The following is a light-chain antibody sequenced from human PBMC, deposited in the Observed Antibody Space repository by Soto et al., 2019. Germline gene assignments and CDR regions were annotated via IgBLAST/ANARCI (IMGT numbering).Light chain of an antibody. Sequence: DIHLTQSPSSLSASVGDRVTITCRSSQSISSWLAWYQKKPGKATKLLIYDASSVGRGPPSRFSGSGSGTEFTLTISSLQPDDFATYYCQQYNSYSRTFGQGTKVDTK. CDR3: QQYNSYSRT. CDR2: DAS. CDR1: QSISSW. V-gene: IGKV1-5*01. J-gene: IGKJ1*01.